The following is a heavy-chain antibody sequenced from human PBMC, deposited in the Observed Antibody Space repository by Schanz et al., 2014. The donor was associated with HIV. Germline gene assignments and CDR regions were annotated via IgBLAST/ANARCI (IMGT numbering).Heavy chain of an antibody. D-gene: IGHD6-13*01. Sequence: QVQLVESGAEVRKPGASVKVACKASGFTLTSYYIHWVRQAPGQGLEWMGIINPSGVTTAFAQKFQGRLTLTRDTSTNTVYMELTSLRSDDTAVYYCARRGPIAAIDFSLDPWGQGTLVTVSS. CDR1: GFTLTSYY. V-gene: IGHV1-46*01. J-gene: IGHJ5*02. CDR3: ARRGPIAAIDFSLDP. CDR2: INPSGVTT.